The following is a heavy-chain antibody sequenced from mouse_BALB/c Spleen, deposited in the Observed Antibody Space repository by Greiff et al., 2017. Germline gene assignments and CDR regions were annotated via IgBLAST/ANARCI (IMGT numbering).Heavy chain of an antibody. J-gene: IGHJ3*01. CDR2: ISSGGGST. D-gene: IGHD2-4*01. Sequence: EVKVEESGGGLVKPGGSLKLSCAASGFAFSSYDMSWVRQTPEKRLEWVAYISSGGGSTYYPDTVKGRFTISRDNAKNTLYLQMSSLKSEDTAMYYCARHVYYDYDGGFAYWGQGTLVTVSA. CDR1: GFAFSSYD. CDR3: ARHVYYDYDGGFAY. V-gene: IGHV5-12-1*01.